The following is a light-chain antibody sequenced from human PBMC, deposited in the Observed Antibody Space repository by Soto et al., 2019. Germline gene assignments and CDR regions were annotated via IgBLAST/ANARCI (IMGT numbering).Light chain of an antibody. CDR2: LGS. V-gene: IGKV2-28*01. CDR3: VQALQSPPWT. CDR1: QSLLHSNGYNY. Sequence: DIVVTQSPLTLPVTPGETASISCRSSQSLLHSNGYNYLDWYLQKPGQSPQLLLYLGSNRASGVPDKFSGSGSGTDFTLKISRVEAEEVGVYYCVQALQSPPWTFGQGTKVEIK. J-gene: IGKJ1*01.